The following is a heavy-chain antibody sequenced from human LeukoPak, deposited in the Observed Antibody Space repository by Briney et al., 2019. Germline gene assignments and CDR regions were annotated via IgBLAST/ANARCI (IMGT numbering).Heavy chain of an antibody. CDR2: TYYRSRWGS. D-gene: IGHD3-10*01. J-gene: IGHJ4*02. V-gene: IGHV6-1*01. Sequence: SQTLSLTCAISGDSLSNNIATWNWVRQSPSRGLEWLGRTYYRSRWGSDYAISVKGRITINPDTSRNQFSLQLNSVTPEDTAVYYCVRDSDDYYWALDFWGQGTPVTVSS. CDR3: VRDSDDYYWALDF. CDR1: GDSLSNNIAT.